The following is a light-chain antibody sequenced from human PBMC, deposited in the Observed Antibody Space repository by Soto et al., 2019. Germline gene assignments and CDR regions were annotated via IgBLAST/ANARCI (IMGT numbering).Light chain of an antibody. V-gene: IGLV2-23*01. CDR3: SSYAGDSVV. CDR1: SSDVGSYNL. Sequence: QSVLTQPASVSGSPGQSITISCTGTSSDVGSYNLVSWYQQHPGKAPKLMIYEGSKRPSGVSNRFSGSKSGNTASLTISGLQADDEADYYCSSYAGDSVVFGGGTKLTVL. CDR2: EGS. J-gene: IGLJ2*01.